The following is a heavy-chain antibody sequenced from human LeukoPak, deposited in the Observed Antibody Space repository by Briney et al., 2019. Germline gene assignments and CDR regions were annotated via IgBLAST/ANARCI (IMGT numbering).Heavy chain of an antibody. Sequence: SETLSLTCTVSGGSISSYYWSWIRQPPGKGLEWIGEINHSGRTNYNPSLKSRVTISVDTSKNQFSLKLTSVTAADTAVYYCARGYCGGDCQYFDLWGRGTLVTVSS. CDR3: ARGYCGGDCQYFDL. D-gene: IGHD2-21*02. CDR2: INHSGRT. CDR1: GGSISSYY. V-gene: IGHV4-34*01. J-gene: IGHJ2*01.